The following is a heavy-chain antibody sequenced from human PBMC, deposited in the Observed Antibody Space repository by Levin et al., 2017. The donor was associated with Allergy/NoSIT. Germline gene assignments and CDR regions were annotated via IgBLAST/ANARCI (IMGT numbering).Heavy chain of an antibody. CDR2: ISSSSSTI. V-gene: IGHV3-48*01. D-gene: IGHD2-2*01. Sequence: PGGSLRLSCAASGFTFSSYSMNWVRQAPGKGLEWVSYISSSSSTIYYADSVKGRFTISRDNAKNSLYLQMNSLRAEDTAVYYCARGLPVPAAKEEAYGMDVWGQGTTVTVSS. J-gene: IGHJ6*02. CDR1: GFTFSSYS. CDR3: ARGLPVPAAKEEAYGMDV.